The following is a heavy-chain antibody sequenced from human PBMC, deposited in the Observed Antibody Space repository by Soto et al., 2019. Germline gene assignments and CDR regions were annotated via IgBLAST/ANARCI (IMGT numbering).Heavy chain of an antibody. V-gene: IGHV4-59*01. CDR2: IYYSGST. J-gene: IGHJ2*01. CDR3: ARAFHGPGPTDFDL. D-gene: IGHD3-10*01. CDR1: GASISSYY. Sequence: QVQLQESGPGLVKPSETLSLSCTVSGASISSYYWSWIRQPPGKGLEWIGYIYYSGSTNYNPSLKSRVTISVGTSKNQFSLKLSSVTIADTAVYYCARAFHGPGPTDFDLWGRGTLVTVSS.